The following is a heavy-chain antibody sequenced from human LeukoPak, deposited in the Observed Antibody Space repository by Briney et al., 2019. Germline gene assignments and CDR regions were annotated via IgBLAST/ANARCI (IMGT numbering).Heavy chain of an antibody. Sequence: SETLSLTCTVSGGSISSYYWSWIRQPPGKGLEWIGFTYYSGSTNYNPSLKSRVTISVDTSKNHFSLRLSSVAAADTAVYYCARGGNSGYDPFDYWGQGTLVTVSS. CDR1: GGSISSYY. CDR2: TYYSGST. V-gene: IGHV4-59*13. D-gene: IGHD5-12*01. J-gene: IGHJ4*02. CDR3: ARGGNSGYDPFDY.